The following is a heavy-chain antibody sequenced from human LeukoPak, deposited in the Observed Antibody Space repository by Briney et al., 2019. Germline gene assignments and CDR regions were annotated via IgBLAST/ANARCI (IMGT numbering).Heavy chain of an antibody. CDR2: INEDGTTI. J-gene: IGHJ4*02. V-gene: IGHV3-7*05. CDR3: ARWSYVSGTWFLDY. CDR1: GFTFSNYW. D-gene: IGHD3-10*01. Sequence: GGSLRLSCAASGFTFSNYWMSWVRQAPGRGLEWVADINEDGTTIYYVNSVKGRFTISRDNAKNSLSLQLNTLRAGDTAVYYCARWSYVSGTWFLDYWGQGTLVTVSS.